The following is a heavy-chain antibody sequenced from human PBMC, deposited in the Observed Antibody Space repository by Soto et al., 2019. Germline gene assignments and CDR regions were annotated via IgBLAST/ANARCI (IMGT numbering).Heavy chain of an antibody. D-gene: IGHD3-9*01. CDR1: GYSFTSYG. V-gene: IGHV1-18*01. CDR2: INTYNGNT. J-gene: IGHJ6*02. Sequence: ASVKVSCKASGYSFTSYGISWVRQAPGQGLEWMGWINTYNGNTNYAQKFQGRLTMTTDTSTSTAYMELRSLRSDDTAVYYCARDEFYFATTSLYGMVVWGQGTTVTVSS. CDR3: ARDEFYFATTSLYGMVV.